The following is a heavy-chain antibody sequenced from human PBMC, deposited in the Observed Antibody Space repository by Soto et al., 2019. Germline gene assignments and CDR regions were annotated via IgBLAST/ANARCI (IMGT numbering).Heavy chain of an antibody. J-gene: IGHJ4*02. Sequence: PSETLSLTCAVSGGSISSGGYSWSWIRQPPGKGLEWIGYIYHSGSTYYNPSLKSRVTISVDRSKTQFSLRLSSVTAADTAVYYCARESREYYFDYWGQGTLVTVSS. CDR1: GGSISSGGYS. CDR2: IYHSGST. CDR3: ARESREYYFDY. V-gene: IGHV4-30-2*01.